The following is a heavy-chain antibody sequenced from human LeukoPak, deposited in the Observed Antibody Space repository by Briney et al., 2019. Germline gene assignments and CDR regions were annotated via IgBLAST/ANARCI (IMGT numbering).Heavy chain of an antibody. V-gene: IGHV3-30*02. D-gene: IGHD4-17*01. CDR2: IQSDGSKK. J-gene: IGHJ2*01. CDR1: GFILRNYG. CDR3: AKNDYGDYGWYFDL. Sequence: GGSLRLSCAVSGFILRNYGMHWVRQTPGKGLEWVAFIQSDGSKKYYADSVKGRFTISRDNSKNTLYLQMDSLRAEDTAVFYCAKNDYGDYGWYFDLWGRGTLVTVSS.